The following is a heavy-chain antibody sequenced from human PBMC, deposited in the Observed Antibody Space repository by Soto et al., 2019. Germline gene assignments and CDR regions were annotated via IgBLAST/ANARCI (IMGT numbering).Heavy chain of an antibody. CDR1: GGSISSSSYY. V-gene: IGHV4-39*07. Sequence: PSETLSLTCTVSGGSISSSSYYWGWIRQPPEKGLEWIGSMHYTGISYYNPSLKSRLTISVDRSKNQFSLQLTSVTAADTAVYYCAREQRFLDTRAFDIWGQGTMVTVSS. CDR3: AREQRFLDTRAFDI. CDR2: MHYTGIS. J-gene: IGHJ3*02. D-gene: IGHD3-3*01.